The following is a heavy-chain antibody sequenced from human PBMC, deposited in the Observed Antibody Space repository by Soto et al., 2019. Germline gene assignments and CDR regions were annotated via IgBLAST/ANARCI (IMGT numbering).Heavy chain of an antibody. CDR1: GFTFSSYA. J-gene: IGHJ4*02. CDR2: ISYDGSNK. V-gene: IGHV3-30-3*01. Sequence: QVQLVESGGGVVQPGRSLRLSCAASGFTFSSYAMHWVRQAPGKGLEWVAVISYDGSNKYYADSVKGRFTISRDNSKNTLYLQMNSLRAEDTAVYYCARADATFEVARYFEYWGQGTLVTVSS. CDR3: ARADATFEVARYFEY. D-gene: IGHD3-16*01.